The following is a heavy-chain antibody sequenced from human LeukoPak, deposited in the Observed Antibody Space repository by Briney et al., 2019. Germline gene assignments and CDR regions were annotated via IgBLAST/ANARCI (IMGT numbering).Heavy chain of an antibody. CDR1: GGTFSSYA. CDR2: IIPILGIA. Sequence: EASVKVSCKASGGTFSSYAISWVRQAPGQGLEWMGRIIPILGIANYAQKFQGRVTITADKSTSTAYMELSSLRSEDTAVYYCATRIAAAGDYYYYGMDVWGQGTTVTVSS. J-gene: IGHJ6*02. CDR3: ATRIAAAGDYYYYGMDV. V-gene: IGHV1-69*04. D-gene: IGHD6-13*01.